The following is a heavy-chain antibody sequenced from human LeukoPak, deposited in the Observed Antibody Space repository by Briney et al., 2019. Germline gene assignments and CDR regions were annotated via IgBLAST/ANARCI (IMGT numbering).Heavy chain of an antibody. J-gene: IGHJ4*02. CDR2: ISSSSYI. V-gene: IGHV3-21*01. Sequence: GGSLRLSCAASGFTFSSYGMHWVRQAPGKGLEWVSSISSSSYIYYADSVKGRFTISRDNAKSSLYLQMNSLRAEDTAVYYCARDRYGDYSFDYWGQGTLVTVSS. CDR1: GFTFSSYG. D-gene: IGHD4-17*01. CDR3: ARDRYGDYSFDY.